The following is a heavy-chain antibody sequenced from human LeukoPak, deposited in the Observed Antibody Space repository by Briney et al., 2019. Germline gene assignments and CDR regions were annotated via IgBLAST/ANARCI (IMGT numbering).Heavy chain of an antibody. CDR2: ISTNSDIR. V-gene: IGHV1-18*01. CDR3: ARDWDAMNNCFDP. CDR1: GYTFTNYG. J-gene: IGHJ5*02. D-gene: IGHD1-26*01. Sequence: ASVKVSCKASGYTFTNYGISWVRQAPGQGLEWMGWISTNSDIRTYAQTLQGRFTMTTDTATTTAYMELINLTFDDTAVYYCARDWDAMNNCFDPWGQGTPVTVSS.